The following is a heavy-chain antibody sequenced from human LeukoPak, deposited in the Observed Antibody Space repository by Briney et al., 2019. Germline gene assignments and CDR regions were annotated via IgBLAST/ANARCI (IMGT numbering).Heavy chain of an antibody. V-gene: IGHV4-4*02. D-gene: IGHD6-19*01. CDR1: GGSISSNNW. CDR2: IYHSGST. Sequence: SGTLSLTCAVSGGSISSNNWWSWVRQPPGKGLEWIGEIYHSGSTNYNPSLKSRVTISVDKSKNQFSLKLSSVTAADTAVYYCARDRPSSGWYKGYFDYWGQGTLVTVSS. J-gene: IGHJ4*02. CDR3: ARDRPSSGWYKGYFDY.